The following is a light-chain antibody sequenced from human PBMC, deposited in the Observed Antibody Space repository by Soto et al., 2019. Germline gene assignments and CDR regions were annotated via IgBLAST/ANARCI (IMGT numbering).Light chain of an antibody. Sequence: QPVLTQSPSASASLGASVKLTCTLSSGHSSYAIAWHQQQPEKGPRYLMKLSSDGSHSKGDGIPDRFSGSSSGAERYLNISSLQSEDEADYYCQTWDTGARVVFGGGTKLTVL. CDR1: SGHSSYA. CDR2: LSSDGSH. CDR3: QTWDTGARVV. V-gene: IGLV4-69*01. J-gene: IGLJ2*01.